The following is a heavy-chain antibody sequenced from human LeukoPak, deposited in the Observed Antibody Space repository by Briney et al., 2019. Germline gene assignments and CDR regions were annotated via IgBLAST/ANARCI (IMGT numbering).Heavy chain of an antibody. CDR2: ISYDGSNK. D-gene: IGHD3-3*01. V-gene: IGHV3-30-3*01. J-gene: IGHJ4*02. CDR3: ARDEILGY. Sequence: GGSLRLSCAASGFTFSSYAMHWVRQAPGKGLEWVAVISYDGSNKYYADSVKGRFTISRDNSKNTLYLQMNSLRAEDTAVYYCARDEILGYWGQGTLVTVSS. CDR1: GFTFSSYA.